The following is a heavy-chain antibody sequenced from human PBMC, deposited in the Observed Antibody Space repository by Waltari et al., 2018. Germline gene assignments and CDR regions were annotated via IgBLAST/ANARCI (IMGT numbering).Heavy chain of an antibody. J-gene: IGHJ4*02. CDR3: ARPKGYSSGPFDY. CDR1: GYTFTSYA. V-gene: IGHV1-3*01. Sequence: QVQLVQSGSEVKKPGASVKVSCKASGYTFTSYAMHWVRQAPGQRLEWMGWINAGNGKTKYSQKFQGRVTITRDTSTNTAYMELSSLRSEDTAVYYCARPKGYSSGPFDYWGQGTLVTVSS. CDR2: INAGNGKT. D-gene: IGHD6-19*01.